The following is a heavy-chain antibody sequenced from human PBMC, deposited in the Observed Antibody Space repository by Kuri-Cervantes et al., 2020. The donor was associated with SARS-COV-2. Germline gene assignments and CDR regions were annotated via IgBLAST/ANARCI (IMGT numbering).Heavy chain of an antibody. J-gene: IGHJ5*02. CDR1: GFTFSSYA. Sequence: GESLKISCAASGFTFSSYAMSWVRQAPGKGLEWVGRIKSKIDGGTTDYAAPVKGRFTISRDDSKNTLYLQMNSLKAEDTAVYYCTTDPIVVVPGAVVAWGQGTLVTVSS. D-gene: IGHD2-2*01. CDR3: TTDPIVVVPGAVVA. CDR2: IKSKIDGGTT. V-gene: IGHV3-15*01.